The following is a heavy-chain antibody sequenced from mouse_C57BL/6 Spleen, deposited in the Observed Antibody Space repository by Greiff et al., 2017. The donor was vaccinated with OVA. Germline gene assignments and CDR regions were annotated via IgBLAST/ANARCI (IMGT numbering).Heavy chain of an antibody. CDR2: IDPEDGDT. J-gene: IGHJ4*01. CDR1: GFNIKDYY. CDR3: TTSYSNYAYAMDY. V-gene: IGHV14-1*01. Sequence: EVQLQQSGAELVRPGASVKLSCKASGFNIKDYYMHWVKQRPEQGLEWIGRIDPEDGDTEYAPKFQGKATMTAYTSSNTAYLQLSSLTSEDTAVYYCTTSYSNYAYAMDYWGQGTSVTVSS. D-gene: IGHD2-5*01.